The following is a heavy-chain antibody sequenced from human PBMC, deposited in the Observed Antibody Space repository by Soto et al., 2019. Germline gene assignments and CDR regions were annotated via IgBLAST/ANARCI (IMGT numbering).Heavy chain of an antibody. CDR1: GGSISSGGYS. J-gene: IGHJ5*02. V-gene: IGHV4-30-2*01. Sequence: QLQLQESGSGLVKPSQTLSLTCAVSGGSISSGGYSWSWIRQPPGKGLEWIGYIYHSGSTYYNPSLKSRVAIPVDTSENQFSLKLSSVTAADTAVYYGARSVDPWGQGTLVTVSS. CDR3: ARSVDP. CDR2: IYHSGST.